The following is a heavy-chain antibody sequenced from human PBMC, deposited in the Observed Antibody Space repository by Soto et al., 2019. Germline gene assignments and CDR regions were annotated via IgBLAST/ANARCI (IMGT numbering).Heavy chain of an antibody. CDR3: AKGMKDFDWFYYYYYYMDV. V-gene: IGHV3-23*01. D-gene: IGHD3-9*01. CDR2: ISGSGGST. J-gene: IGHJ6*03. Sequence: GGSLRLSCAASGFTFSSYAMSWVRQAPGKGLEWVSAISGSGGSTYYADSVKGRFTTSRDNSKNTLYLQMNSLRAEDTAVYYCAKGMKDFDWFYYYYYYMDVWGKGTTVTVSS. CDR1: GFTFSSYA.